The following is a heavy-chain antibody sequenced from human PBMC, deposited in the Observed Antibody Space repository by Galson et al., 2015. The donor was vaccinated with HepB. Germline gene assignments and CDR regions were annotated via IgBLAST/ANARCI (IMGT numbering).Heavy chain of an antibody. V-gene: IGHV3-20*04. J-gene: IGHJ4*02. CDR1: GFTFDDYG. CDR3: AGVASDYGSGSYKAPPDY. CDR2: INKNGATR. D-gene: IGHD3-10*01. Sequence: SLRLSCAASGFTFDDYGMNWGRQAPGKGLERVSGINKNGATRGYADSVQGRFTISRDNAKNYLYLQKNSLTTGDTALYYCAGVASDYGSGSYKAPPDYWGQGTLVTVSS.